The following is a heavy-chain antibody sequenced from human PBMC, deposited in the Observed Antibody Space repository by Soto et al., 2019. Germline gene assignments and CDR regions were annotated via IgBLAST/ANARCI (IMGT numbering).Heavy chain of an antibody. D-gene: IGHD6-13*01. CDR1: GGSISSSNW. CDR2: IYHSGST. Sequence: SETLSLTCAVSGGSISSSNWWSWVRQPPGKGLEWIGEIYHSGSTNYNPSLKSRVTISVDKSKNQFSLKLSSVTAVDTAVYYCARWDSSTWLWNIDYWGQGTLVTVSS. V-gene: IGHV4-4*02. J-gene: IGHJ4*02. CDR3: ARWDSSTWLWNIDY.